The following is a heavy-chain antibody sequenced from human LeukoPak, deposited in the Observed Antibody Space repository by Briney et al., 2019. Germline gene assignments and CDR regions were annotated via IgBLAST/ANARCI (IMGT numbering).Heavy chain of an antibody. J-gene: IGHJ5*02. CDR2: IIPNSVTT. V-gene: IGHV1-2*02. Sequence: ASVQVSCKASGYTFTDYYIYWVRQSPGRGLESLGWIIPNSVTTNYAQKFRGRVTMTRDTSISTAYMELAELTSDDTAVYYCARGHDSGYSNSLDPWGQGTLVTVSS. D-gene: IGHD3-22*01. CDR3: ARGHDSGYSNSLDP. CDR1: GYTFTDYY.